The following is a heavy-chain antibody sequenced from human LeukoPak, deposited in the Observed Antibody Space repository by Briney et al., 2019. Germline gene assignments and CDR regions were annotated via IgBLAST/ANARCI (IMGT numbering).Heavy chain of an antibody. CDR3: VRKSATRRTSEFDY. V-gene: IGHV1-2*02. D-gene: IGHD2-15*01. CDR1: GYTFSDYY. J-gene: IGHJ4*02. Sequence: GASVTVSFKASGYTFSDYYIHWVRQAPGQGLEWLGWINPNSGGTKYAQKFQGRVTMTRDTSITTAYMDLSSLGSDDTAVFYCVRKSATRRTSEFDYWGQGTPVTVSS. CDR2: INPNSGGT.